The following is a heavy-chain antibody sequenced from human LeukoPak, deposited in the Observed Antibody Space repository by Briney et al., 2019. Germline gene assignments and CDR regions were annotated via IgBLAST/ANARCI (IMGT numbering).Heavy chain of an antibody. CDR1: GFTFSSST. V-gene: IGHV3-21*01. Sequence: GGSLRLSCAASGFTFSSSTMNWVRQAPGQGLEWVSSISSTGTYIYYADSVKGRFTISRDNAKNSLYLQMNSLRAEDTALYYCARDIAYWGQGTLVTVST. CDR2: ISSTGTYI. CDR3: ARDIAY. J-gene: IGHJ4*02.